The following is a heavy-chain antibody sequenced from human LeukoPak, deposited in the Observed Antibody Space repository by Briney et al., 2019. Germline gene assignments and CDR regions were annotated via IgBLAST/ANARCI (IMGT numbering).Heavy chain of an antibody. CDR1: GFTFSNYG. Sequence: GGSLRLSCAASGFTFSNYGIHWVRQAPGKGLEWVAFIQYDGGNKYYADSVKGRFTISRDNSKNTLYLQMNSLRAEDTAVYYCAKDRYYYGTGTYPFDYWGQGTLVTVSS. CDR2: IQYDGGNK. J-gene: IGHJ4*02. D-gene: IGHD3-10*01. V-gene: IGHV3-30*02. CDR3: AKDRYYYGTGTYPFDY.